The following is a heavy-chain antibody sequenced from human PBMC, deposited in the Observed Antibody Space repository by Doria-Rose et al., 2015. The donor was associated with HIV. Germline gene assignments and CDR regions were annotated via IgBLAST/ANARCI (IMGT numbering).Heavy chain of an antibody. CDR3: ARIKSSRWYHKYYFDF. CDR2: IFSDDER. D-gene: IGHD6-13*01. V-gene: IGHV2-26*01. J-gene: IGHJ4*02. CDR1: GVSLSSPGMG. Sequence: QVQLVQSGPVLVKPTETLTLTCTVSGVSLSSPGMGVSWIRQPPGKALEWLANIFSDDERSYKTSLKSRLTIPRGTSKSQVVLTMTDMDPVDTATCYCARIKSSRWYHKYYFDFWGQGTLVIVSA.